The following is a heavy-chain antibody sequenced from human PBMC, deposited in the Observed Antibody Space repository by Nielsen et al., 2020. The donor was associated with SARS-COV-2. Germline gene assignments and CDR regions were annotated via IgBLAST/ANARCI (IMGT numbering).Heavy chain of an antibody. D-gene: IGHD5-18*01. Sequence: ASVKVSCKASGYTFTSDEINWVRQAPGQGLEWIGWMNPNTGDTGYSQRFLGIVTMTRDTSISTAYMELSSLRSEDTAVYYCARGEPTSDGHSNGYWFDPWGQGTLVTVSS. CDR3: ARGEPTSDGHSNGYWFDP. J-gene: IGHJ5*02. CDR2: MNPNTGDT. V-gene: IGHV1-8*01. CDR1: GYTFTSDE.